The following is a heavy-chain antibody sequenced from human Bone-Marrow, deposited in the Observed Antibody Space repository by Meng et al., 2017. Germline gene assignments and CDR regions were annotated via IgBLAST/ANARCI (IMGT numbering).Heavy chain of an antibody. Sequence: ETLSLTCTVSGGSISSGGYYWGWVRQAPGKGLEWVSAINGSGGSTYYADSVKRRFTISRDNSKNTLYLQMNSLTAEDTAVYYCAKNTSLEWLVPDPFDYWGQGTLVTVSS. CDR3: AKNTSLEWLVPDPFDY. D-gene: IGHD6-19*01. CDR2: INGSGGST. J-gene: IGHJ4*02. CDR1: GGSISSGGYY. V-gene: IGHV3-23*01.